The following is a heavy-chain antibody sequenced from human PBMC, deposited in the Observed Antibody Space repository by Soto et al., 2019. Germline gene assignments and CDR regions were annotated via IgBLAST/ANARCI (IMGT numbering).Heavy chain of an antibody. V-gene: IGHV1-69*08. D-gene: IGHD3-10*01. CDR3: APGGKLGGDLDV. CDR1: GGTFGRYT. Sequence: QVQLVQSGAEVKKPGSSVKVSCKASGGTFGRYTLSWVRQAPGQGLEWMGWIIPILETANYARRFQGRLTITADTSTGTAYMELSGLKSEDTGVYYCAPGGKLGGDLDVWGKGTTVTVSS. CDR2: IIPILETA. J-gene: IGHJ6*01.